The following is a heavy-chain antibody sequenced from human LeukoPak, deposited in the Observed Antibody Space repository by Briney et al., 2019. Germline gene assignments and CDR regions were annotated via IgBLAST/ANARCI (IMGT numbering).Heavy chain of an antibody. CDR3: ARDRLSSTSYYMDV. V-gene: IGHV3-66*02. CDR2: IYSGGST. D-gene: IGHD2-2*01. J-gene: IGHJ6*03. CDR1: GFTVSSNY. Sequence: SGGSPRLSCAASGFTVSSNYMSWVRQAPGKGLEWVSVIYSGGSTYYADSVKGRFTISRDNSKNTLYLQMNSLRAEDTAVYYCARDRLSSTSYYMDVWGKGTTVTVSS.